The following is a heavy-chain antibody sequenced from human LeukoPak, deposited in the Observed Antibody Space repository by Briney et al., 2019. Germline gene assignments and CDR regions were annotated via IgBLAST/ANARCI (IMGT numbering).Heavy chain of an antibody. V-gene: IGHV1-8*03. CDR2: MNSNSGNT. D-gene: IGHD5-12*01. CDR1: GYTFINHD. Sequence: ASVKVSCKGYGYTFINHDIDWVRQAAGQGLEWMGWMNSNSGNTGYAQKFQGRVTITADKSTSTAYMELSSLRSEDTAVYYCARVGSGYDGGSIWGQGTMVTVSS. J-gene: IGHJ3*02. CDR3: ARVGSGYDGGSI.